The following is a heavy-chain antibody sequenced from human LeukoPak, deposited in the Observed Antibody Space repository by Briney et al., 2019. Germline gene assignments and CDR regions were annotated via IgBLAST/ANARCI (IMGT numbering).Heavy chain of an antibody. Sequence: GGSLRLSCAASGFTFSSYEMNWVRQAAGKGLEWVSYISSSGSTIYYADSVKGRFTISRDNAKNSLYLQMNSLRAEDTAVYYCARDYYDFWSGYYNGYYYGMDVWGQGTTVTVSS. CDR1: GFTFSSYE. CDR3: ARDYYDFWSGYYNGYYYGMDV. D-gene: IGHD3-3*01. J-gene: IGHJ6*02. CDR2: ISSSGSTI. V-gene: IGHV3-48*03.